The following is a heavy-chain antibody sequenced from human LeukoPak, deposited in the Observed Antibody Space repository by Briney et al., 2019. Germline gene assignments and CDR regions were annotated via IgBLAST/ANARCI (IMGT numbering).Heavy chain of an antibody. Sequence: GGSLRLSCAASGFTFSSYSMNWVRQAPGKGLEWVSYISNNDIYYADSVKGRFTISRDNAKSSLYLQMDSLRVEDTAIYYCARDIHWSFDHRGQGTLVTVSS. CDR1: GFTFSSYS. V-gene: IGHV3-21*05. D-gene: IGHD2-21*01. J-gene: IGHJ4*02. CDR3: ARDIHWSFDH. CDR2: ISNNDI.